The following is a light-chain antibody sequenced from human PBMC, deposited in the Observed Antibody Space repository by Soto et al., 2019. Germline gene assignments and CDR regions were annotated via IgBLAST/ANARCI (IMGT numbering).Light chain of an antibody. J-gene: IGLJ2*01. V-gene: IGLV2-8*01. CDR2: EVT. Sequence: QSALTQPPSASGSPGQSVAISCTGTSSDIGGYNYVSWYQQHSGKAPKLIIYEVTRRPSGVPDRFSGSKSGSTASLTVSGLHAEDEADYYCASYAGNNVLFGGGTKLTV. CDR1: SSDIGGYNY. CDR3: ASYAGNNVL.